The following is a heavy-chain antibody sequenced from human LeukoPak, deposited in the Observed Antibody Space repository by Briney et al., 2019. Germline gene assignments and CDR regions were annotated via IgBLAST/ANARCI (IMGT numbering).Heavy chain of an antibody. V-gene: IGHV4-59*01. CDR3: ARSRLLSSGWYPTVDWFDP. J-gene: IGHJ5*02. CDR2: IYYSGST. Sequence: SETLSLTCTVPGGSISSYYWSWIRQPPGKGLEWIGYIYYSGSTNYNPSLKSRVTISVDTSKNQFSLKLSSVTAADTAVYYCARSRLLSSGWYPTVDWFDPWGQGTLVTVSS. D-gene: IGHD6-19*01. CDR1: GGSISSYY.